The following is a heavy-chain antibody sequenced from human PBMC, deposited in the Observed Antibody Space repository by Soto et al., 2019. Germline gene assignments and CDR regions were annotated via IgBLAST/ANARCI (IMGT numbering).Heavy chain of an antibody. J-gene: IGHJ4*02. CDR1: GGTFSSYA. V-gene: IGHV1-69*01. CDR3: AREGASGSHMGY. Sequence: QVQLVQSGAEVKKPGSSVKVSCKASGGTFSSYAISWVRQAPGQGLEWMGGIIPICGTANYAQTFQGRVTITADESNSPAYTELSSLRSEDTAVYYCAREGASGSHMGYWGQGTLVTVSS. D-gene: IGHD3-22*01. CDR2: IIPICGTA.